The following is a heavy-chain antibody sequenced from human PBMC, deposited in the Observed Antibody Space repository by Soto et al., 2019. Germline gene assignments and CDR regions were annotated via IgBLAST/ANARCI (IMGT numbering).Heavy chain of an antibody. CDR2: IYYSGST. CDR3: ARYGGAYCGGDCEFDY. J-gene: IGHJ4*02. CDR1: GGSISSYY. D-gene: IGHD2-21*02. V-gene: IGHV4-59*01. Sequence: SETLSLTCTVSGGSISSYYWSWIRQPPGKGLEWIGYIYYSGSTNYNPSLKSRVTISVDTSKNQFSLKLSSVTAADTAVYYCARYGGAYCGGDCEFDYWGQGTLVTVSS.